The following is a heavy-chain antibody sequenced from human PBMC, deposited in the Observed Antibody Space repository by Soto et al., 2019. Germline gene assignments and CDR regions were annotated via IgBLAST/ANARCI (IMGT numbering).Heavy chain of an antibody. V-gene: IGHV1-18*01. CDR2: ISAYNGNT. D-gene: IGHD3-3*01. J-gene: IGHJ6*02. Sequence: ASVKVSCKASGYTFTSYGISWVRQAPGQGLEWMGWISAYNGNTNYAQKLQGRVTMTTDTSTSTAYTELRSLRSDDTAVYYCARDGAIFGAVIIYYYYGMDVWGQGTTVTVSS. CDR1: GYTFTSYG. CDR3: ARDGAIFGAVIIYYYYGMDV.